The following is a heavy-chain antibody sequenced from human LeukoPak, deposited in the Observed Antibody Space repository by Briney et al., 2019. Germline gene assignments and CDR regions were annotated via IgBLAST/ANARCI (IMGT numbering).Heavy chain of an antibody. CDR2: KYYRSKWYN. J-gene: IGHJ6*03. D-gene: IGHD2-15*01. CDR3: ARDRSCSGGSCYPYYYYYYMDV. CDR1: GDSVSSNSAA. Sequence: SQTLSLTCAISGDSVSSNSAAWNWIRQSPSRGLEWHGRKYYRSKWYNYYAVSVKIRININTDTSKNQFSLQLHSVTPEDTAVYYCARDRSCSGGSCYPYYYYYYMDVWGKGTTVTVSS. V-gene: IGHV6-1*01.